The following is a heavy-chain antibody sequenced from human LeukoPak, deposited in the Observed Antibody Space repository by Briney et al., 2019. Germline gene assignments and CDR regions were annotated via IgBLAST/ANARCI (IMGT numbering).Heavy chain of an antibody. CDR1: GGSISSYY. V-gene: IGHV4-59*01. D-gene: IGHD3-10*01. CDR2: IYYSGST. CDR3: ARENYGSGSYRVDY. J-gene: IGHJ4*02. Sequence: SETLSLTCTVSGGSISSYYWSWIRQPPGRGLEWIGYIYYSGSTNYNPSLKSRVTISVDTSKNQFSLKLSSVTAADTAVYYCARENYGSGSYRVDYWGQGTLVTLSS.